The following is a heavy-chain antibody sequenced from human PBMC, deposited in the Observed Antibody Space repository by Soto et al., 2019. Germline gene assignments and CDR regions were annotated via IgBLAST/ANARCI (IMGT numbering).Heavy chain of an antibody. J-gene: IGHJ4*02. V-gene: IGHV3-11*06. CDR3: ASSSYSGSHQVGEYDY. D-gene: IGHD1-26*01. CDR1: GFIFSDYY. CDR2: ISSSSSFI. Sequence: QVQLVESGGGLVKPGGSLRLSCATSGFIFSDYYMSWIRQAPGRGLEWVSHISSSSSFIKYADSVRGRFTVSRDNARNSLYLQMNSLRAEDTAVYYCASSSYSGSHQVGEYDYWGQGTLVTVSS.